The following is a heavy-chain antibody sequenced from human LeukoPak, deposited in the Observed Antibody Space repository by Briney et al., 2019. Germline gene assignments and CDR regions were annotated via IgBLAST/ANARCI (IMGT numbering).Heavy chain of an antibody. CDR3: AKGPRTVRFGDRHKGMFDY. V-gene: IGHV3-21*04. CDR1: GFTFSSYS. CDR2: ISSSSSSYK. Sequence: GGSLRLSCAASGFTFSSYSMNWVRQALGKGLEWVSSISSSSSSYKYYSDSVKGRFTISRDNSKNTLYLQMNSLRAEDTAVYYCAKGPRTVRFGDRHKGMFDYWGRGTLVTVSS. J-gene: IGHJ4*02. D-gene: IGHD3-10*01.